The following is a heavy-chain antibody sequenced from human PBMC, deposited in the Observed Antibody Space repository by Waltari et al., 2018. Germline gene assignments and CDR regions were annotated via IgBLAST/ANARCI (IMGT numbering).Heavy chain of an antibody. CDR1: GGTFNTYA. Sequence: QVQLVQSGAEVRMPGSSVKVSCKASGGTFNTYAVNWLRQAPGQGLEWMGGIIPIFDTTIKNQKFQGRVTFTADESTTTAYMELSSLRSDDTAVYYCAKNGEIKLGATNFRDVFDIWGQGTLVNVPS. CDR3: AKNGEIKLGATNFRDVFDI. CDR2: IIPIFDTT. D-gene: IGHD1-26*01. V-gene: IGHV1-69*01. J-gene: IGHJ3*02.